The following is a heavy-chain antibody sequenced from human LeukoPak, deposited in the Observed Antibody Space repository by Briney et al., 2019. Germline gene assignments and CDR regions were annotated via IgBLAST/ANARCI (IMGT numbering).Heavy chain of an antibody. D-gene: IGHD6-13*01. Sequence: PGGSLRLSCAASGFTFSSYWMHWVRQAPGKGLVWVARLNSDGSSTMYVDSVKGRFTISRDNAKNTLYLQMNSLRDEDTAVYYCASAKLSSWYYFDYWGQGTLVTVSS. J-gene: IGHJ4*02. CDR2: LNSDGSST. CDR1: GFTFSSYW. CDR3: ASAKLSSWYYFDY. V-gene: IGHV3-74*03.